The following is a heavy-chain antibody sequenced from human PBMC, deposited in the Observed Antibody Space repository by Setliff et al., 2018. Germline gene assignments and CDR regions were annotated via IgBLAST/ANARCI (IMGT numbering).Heavy chain of an antibody. D-gene: IGHD2-21*01. V-gene: IGHV1-18*01. CDR1: GYTFTSYG. Sequence: GASVKVSCKASGYTFTSYGISWVRQAPGQGLEWMGWIGAYNGNTNYAQKLQGRVTMTTDTSTRTAYMEVTSLRSDDTAVYYCATEKFPGDWGDYWGQGTLVTVSS. CDR3: ATEKFPGDWGDY. J-gene: IGHJ4*02. CDR2: IGAYNGNT.